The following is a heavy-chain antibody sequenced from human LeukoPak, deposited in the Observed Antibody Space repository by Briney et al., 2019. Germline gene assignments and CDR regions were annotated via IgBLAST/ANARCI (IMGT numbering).Heavy chain of an antibody. Sequence: PSETLSLTCAVYGGSFSGYYWSWIRQPPGKRLEWIGEINHSGSTNYNPSLKSRVTISVDTSKNQFSLKLSSATAADTAVYYCARVGGYYYYYGMDVWGQGTTVTVSS. J-gene: IGHJ6*02. CDR3: ARVGGYYYYYGMDV. CDR2: INHSGST. D-gene: IGHD2-15*01. V-gene: IGHV4-34*01. CDR1: GGSFSGYY.